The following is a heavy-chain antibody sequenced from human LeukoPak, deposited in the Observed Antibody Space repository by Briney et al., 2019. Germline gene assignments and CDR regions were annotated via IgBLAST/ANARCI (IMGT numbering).Heavy chain of an antibody. J-gene: IGHJ4*02. V-gene: IGHV3-74*01. CDR2: IHSDGSST. CDR1: GFTFSSYW. Sequence: AGGSLRLSCAASGFTFSSYWMHWVRQAPGKGRVWVSRIHSDGSSTSYADSVRGRFTISRDDAKSTLYLQMNSLRAEDTAVYYCARSGWPYYFDYWGQGTLVTVSS. D-gene: IGHD3-22*01. CDR3: ARSGWPYYFDY.